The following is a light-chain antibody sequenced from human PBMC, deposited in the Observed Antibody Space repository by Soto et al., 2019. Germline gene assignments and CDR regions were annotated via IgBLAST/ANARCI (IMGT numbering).Light chain of an antibody. J-gene: IGKJ2*01. V-gene: IGKV3-20*01. CDR3: QQYGSSPPYT. CDR2: GSS. Sequence: EVVLTQSPGTLSLSPGEIATLSCRASQSVSNNYFAWYQQKPGQAPRLLIFGSSDRATGIQARFSGSGSGTDFTLTISKLEPEDFAVYYFQQYGSSPPYTFGQGTKLEIK. CDR1: QSVSNNY.